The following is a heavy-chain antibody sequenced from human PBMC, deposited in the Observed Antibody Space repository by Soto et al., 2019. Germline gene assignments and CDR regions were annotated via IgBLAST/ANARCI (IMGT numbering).Heavy chain of an antibody. Sequence: EVQLLESGGGLVQPGGSLRLSCAASGFTFSSYAMSWVRQAPGKGLEWVSAISGSGGSTYYADSVKGRFTISRDNSKSTLYLQMNSLKDDHTAVYYCANVVVAATFLSNDAFDIRGQGTMVTVSS. CDR1: GFTFSSYA. CDR3: ANVVVAATFLSNDAFDI. J-gene: IGHJ3*02. V-gene: IGHV3-23*01. D-gene: IGHD2-15*01. CDR2: ISGSGGST.